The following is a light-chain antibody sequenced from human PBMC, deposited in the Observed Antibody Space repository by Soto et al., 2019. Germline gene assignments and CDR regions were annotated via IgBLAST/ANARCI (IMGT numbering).Light chain of an antibody. CDR3: QQRNDWVT. CDR2: AAS. J-gene: IGKJ4*01. Sequence: EIVLTQSPGTLYLSPGERATLSCRASQSVTSSYLAWYQQKPGQAPRLLIYAASSRATGIPDRFSGSGSGTDFILTISSLEPEDSGVYYCQQRNDWVTFGGGTKVDIK. CDR1: QSVTSSY. V-gene: IGKV3D-20*02.